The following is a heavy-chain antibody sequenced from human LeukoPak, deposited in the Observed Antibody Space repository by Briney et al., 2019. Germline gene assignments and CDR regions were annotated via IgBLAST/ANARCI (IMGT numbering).Heavy chain of an antibody. CDR1: GGSISSYY. CDR3: ASLGVAVAENAFDI. D-gene: IGHD6-19*01. J-gene: IGHJ3*02. V-gene: IGHV4-59*01. CDR2: IYYSGST. Sequence: SETLSLTCTVSGGSISSYYWSWIRQPPGKGLEWIGYIYYSGSTNYNPSLKSGVTISVDTSRNQFSLKLSSVTAADTAVYYWASLGVAVAENAFDIWGQGTMVTVSS.